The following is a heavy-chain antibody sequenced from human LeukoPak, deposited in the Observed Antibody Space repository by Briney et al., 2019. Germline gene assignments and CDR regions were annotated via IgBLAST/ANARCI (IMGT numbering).Heavy chain of an antibody. D-gene: IGHD6-13*01. CDR1: GGSSSGYY. CDR2: INHSGST. CDR3: ARGPGIAAAGNFDY. Sequence: PSETLSLTCAVYGGSSSGYYWSWIRQPPGKGLEWIGEINHSGSTNYNPSLTSRVTISVDTSKKQFSLKLRSVTAADTAVYYCARGPGIAAAGNFDYWGQGTLVIVSS. J-gene: IGHJ4*02. V-gene: IGHV4-34*01.